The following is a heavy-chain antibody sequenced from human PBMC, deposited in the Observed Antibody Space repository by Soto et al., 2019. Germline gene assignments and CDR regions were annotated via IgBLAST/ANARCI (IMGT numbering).Heavy chain of an antibody. CDR3: ASGRAGSGPFTWELPDH. Sequence: GASVKVSCKALGNTFTYRYLHWVRQAPGQALEWMGWITPFSGDVHYAQKFQERVTITRDRSINTAYMQMSSLRSEDTAMYFCASGRAGSGPFTWELPDHWGQGTLVTVSS. V-gene: IGHV1-45*02. CDR2: ITPFSGDV. CDR1: GNTFTYRY. D-gene: IGHD1-26*01. J-gene: IGHJ4*02.